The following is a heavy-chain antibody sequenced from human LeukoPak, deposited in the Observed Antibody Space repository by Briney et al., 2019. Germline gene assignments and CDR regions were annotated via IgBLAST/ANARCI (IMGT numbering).Heavy chain of an antibody. V-gene: IGHV4-59*12. J-gene: IGHJ4*02. D-gene: IGHD6-13*01. CDR3: ARVGHIVAAGTYDY. CDR2: IFYSGSP. CDR1: GDSISSYY. Sequence: PSETLSLTCTVSGDSISSYYWSWIRQPPGKGLEWIGNIFYSGSPNYNPSLTSRVTTSFDTSKNQFSLKLSFVTAADTAVYYCARVGHIVAAGTYDYWGQGTLVTVSS.